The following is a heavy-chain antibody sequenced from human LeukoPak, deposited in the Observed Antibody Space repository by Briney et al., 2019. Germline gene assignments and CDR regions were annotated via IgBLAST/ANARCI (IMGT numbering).Heavy chain of an antibody. CDR3: ARKTIVGATFHY. CDR1: GYTFTGYY. Sequence: ASVKVSCKASGYTFTGYYMHWVRRAPGQGLEWMGWINPNSGGTNYAQKFQGRVTMTRDTSISTAYMELSRLRSNDTAVYYCARKTIVGATFHYWGQGTLVTVSS. J-gene: IGHJ4*02. D-gene: IGHD1-26*01. CDR2: INPNSGGT. V-gene: IGHV1-2*02.